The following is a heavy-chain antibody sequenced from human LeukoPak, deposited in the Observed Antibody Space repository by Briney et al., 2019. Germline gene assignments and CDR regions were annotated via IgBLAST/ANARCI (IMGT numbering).Heavy chain of an antibody. V-gene: IGHV5-51*01. Sequence: GESLKISCKGSGYSFTSYWIGWVRQMPGKGLEWMGIIYPGDSDTRYSPSFQGQVTISADKSISTAYLQWSSLKASGTAMYYCARLEVAYYYDSSGYSWGQGTLVTVSS. CDR2: IYPGDSDT. CDR3: ARLEVAYYYDSSGYS. CDR1: GYSFTSYW. J-gene: IGHJ5*02. D-gene: IGHD3-22*01.